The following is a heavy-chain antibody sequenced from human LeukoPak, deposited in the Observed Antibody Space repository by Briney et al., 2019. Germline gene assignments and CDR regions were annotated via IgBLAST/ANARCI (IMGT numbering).Heavy chain of an antibody. V-gene: IGHV3-21*01. J-gene: IGHJ4*02. CDR2: ISRASSYI. CDR3: ARPRWLQFGPHDS. CDR1: GFSFSDYS. Sequence: GGSLRLSCAASGFSFSDYSMNWVRQAPGKGLEWVSFISRASSYIFYSDSVQGRFTISRDNAKKSLYLQMNSLRGEDTAVYYCARPRWLQFGPHDSWGPGTLVTVSS. D-gene: IGHD5-24*01.